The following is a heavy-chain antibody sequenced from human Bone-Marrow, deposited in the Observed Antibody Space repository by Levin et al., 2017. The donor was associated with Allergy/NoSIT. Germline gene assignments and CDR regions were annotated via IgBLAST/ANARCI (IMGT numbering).Heavy chain of an antibody. CDR3: AKAGTTVMVNYYYMDV. J-gene: IGHJ6*03. V-gene: IGHV3-23*01. CDR1: GPILSDYA. D-gene: IGHD4-11*01. Sequence: GGSLRLSCAASGPILSDYAMNWVRQAPGKGLEWVSGMSGSGGSTYYADSVKGRFTISRDYSKSTVFLQMISLRAEDTAVYYCAKAGTTVMVNYYYMDVWGTGTTVTVSS. CDR2: MSGSGGST.